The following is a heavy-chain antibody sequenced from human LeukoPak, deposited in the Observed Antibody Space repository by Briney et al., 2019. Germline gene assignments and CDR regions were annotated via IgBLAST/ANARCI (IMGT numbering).Heavy chain of an antibody. CDR2: INPNNGDT. J-gene: IGHJ4*02. CDR1: GYTFNGDY. Sequence: ASVKVSCKASGYTFNGDYVHWVRRAPGQGLEWMAWINPNNGDTNSAQTFQGRVTITRDTSNSTVYMELSRLTSDDTAVYYCAREASGSYYSFFLDYWGQGTLVAVSS. D-gene: IGHD3-10*01. V-gene: IGHV1-2*02. CDR3: AREASGSYYSFFLDY.